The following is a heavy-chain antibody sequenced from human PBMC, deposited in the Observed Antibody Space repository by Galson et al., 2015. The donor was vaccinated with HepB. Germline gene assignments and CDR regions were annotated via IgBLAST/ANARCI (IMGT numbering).Heavy chain of an antibody. J-gene: IGHJ6*02. CDR1: GFTFTTHG. CDR2: IWYDGSRK. V-gene: IGHV3-33*01. D-gene: IGHD6-6*01. CDR3: AGANEYSRELGYYYYGMDV. Sequence: SLRLSCAASGFTFTTHGMHWVRQAPGKGLEWVAVIWYDGSRKEYVDSVKGRFNISRDNSKNTLFLEMNSLRDEDTAVYYCAGANEYSRELGYYYYGMDVWGQGTTVTVSS.